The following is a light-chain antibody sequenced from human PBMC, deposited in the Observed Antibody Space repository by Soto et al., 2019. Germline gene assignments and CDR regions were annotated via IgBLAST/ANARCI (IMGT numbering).Light chain of an antibody. V-gene: IGKV1-39*01. J-gene: IGKJ4*01. Sequence: DIQMTQSPPSLSASFGDRVTITCRASQTIDTFANWYQQKPGKAPKLLIFAASTLHSGVPSRFSGDGSGTEFTLTITGLLPEDFATYYCQQSYNTPLTFGEGTKVDIK. CDR2: AAS. CDR3: QQSYNTPLT. CDR1: QTIDTF.